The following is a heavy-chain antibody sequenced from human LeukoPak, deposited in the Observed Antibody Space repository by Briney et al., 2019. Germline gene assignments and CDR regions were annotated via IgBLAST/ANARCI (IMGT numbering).Heavy chain of an antibody. CDR1: GGSISSSSYY. Sequence: SETLSLTCTVSGGSISSSSYYWGWSRQPPGKGLEWIESVYYSGSTYYNPSLKSRVTISVDTSKNQFSLKLSSVTAADTAVYYCARSSSIYYDFRPTYGMDVWGQGTTVTVSS. D-gene: IGHD3-3*01. CDR2: VYYSGST. CDR3: ARSSSIYYDFRPTYGMDV. V-gene: IGHV4-39*01. J-gene: IGHJ6*02.